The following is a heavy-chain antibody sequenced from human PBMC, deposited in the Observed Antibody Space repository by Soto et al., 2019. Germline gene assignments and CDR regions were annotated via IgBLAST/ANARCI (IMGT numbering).Heavy chain of an antibody. Sequence: SVMVSCKASGYTFTISAVQWVRQARGQRLEWIGWMVVGSGNTNYAPSFQDRVTFTRDTSASTAYMELSSLKSEDAGVYFCAKDQVLAYYYTSGTYGLFDYWGQGTLVTVSS. D-gene: IGHD3-10*01. CDR3: AKDQVLAYYYTSGTYGLFDY. CDR1: GYTFTISA. CDR2: MVVGSGNT. V-gene: IGHV1-58*01. J-gene: IGHJ4*02.